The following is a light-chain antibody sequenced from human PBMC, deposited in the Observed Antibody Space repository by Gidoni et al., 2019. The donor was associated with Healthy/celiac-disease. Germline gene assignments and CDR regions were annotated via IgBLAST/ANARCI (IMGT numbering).Light chain of an antibody. CDR3: CSYAGSYTLV. Sequence: QSALTQPRSVSGSPGQSVTISCTGTSSDVGGYNYVSWYQQHPGKDPKLMIYDVSKRPSGVPDRFSGSKSGNTDYLTISGLQAEDEADYYCCSYAGSYTLVFGGGTKLTVL. J-gene: IGLJ2*01. CDR1: SSDVGGYNY. V-gene: IGLV2-11*01. CDR2: DVS.